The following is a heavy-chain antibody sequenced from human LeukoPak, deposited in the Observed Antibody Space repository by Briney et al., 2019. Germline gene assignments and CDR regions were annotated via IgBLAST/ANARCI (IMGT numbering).Heavy chain of an antibody. J-gene: IGHJ4*02. CDR2: INHIGST. D-gene: IGHD2/OR15-2a*01. CDR3: ARGEFYFDY. CDR1: GGSFSGYY. Sequence: SETLSLTRAVYGGSFSGYYWNWIREPPGKGREWSVEINHIGSTNYNPSLKSRVTISVDKSKNQFSLKLSSVTAADTAVYYCARGEFYFDYWGQGTLVTVSS. V-gene: IGHV4-34*01.